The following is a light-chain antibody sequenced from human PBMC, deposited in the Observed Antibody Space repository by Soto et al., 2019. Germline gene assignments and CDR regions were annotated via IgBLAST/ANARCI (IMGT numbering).Light chain of an antibody. Sequence: DIQVTQSPSALSASVGDRVTITCRASQSITSSLNWYQQKPGKAPKILIYAASTLQSGVPSRFSGGGSGTEFTLSISGLHPEDFATYYCHQSYRTLTFGQGTKLEIK. V-gene: IGKV1-39*01. CDR2: AAS. CDR1: QSITSS. CDR3: HQSYRTLT. J-gene: IGKJ2*01.